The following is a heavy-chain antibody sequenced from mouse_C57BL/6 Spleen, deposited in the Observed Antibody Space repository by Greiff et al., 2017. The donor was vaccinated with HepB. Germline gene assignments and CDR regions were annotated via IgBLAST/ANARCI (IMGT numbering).Heavy chain of an antibody. CDR3: ARGGYSKAWFAY. CDR1: GYTFTSYW. V-gene: IGHV1-59*01. Sequence: VQLQQPGAELVRPGTSVKLSCKASGYTFTSYWMHWVKQRPGQGLEWIGVIDPSDSYTNYNQKFKGKATLTVDTSSSTAYMQLSSLTSEDSAVYYCARGGYSKAWFAYWGQGTLVTVSA. J-gene: IGHJ3*01. CDR2: IDPSDSYT. D-gene: IGHD2-5*01.